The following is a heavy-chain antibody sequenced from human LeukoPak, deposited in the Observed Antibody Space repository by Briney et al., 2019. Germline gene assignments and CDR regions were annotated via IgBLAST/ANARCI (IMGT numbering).Heavy chain of an antibody. CDR1: GFTFSSYE. D-gene: IGHD5-24*01. V-gene: IGHV3-48*03. CDR2: ISSSGSSI. CDR3: ARDLRDGYNWWFDP. Sequence: PGGSLRLSCAASGFTFSSYEMNWVRQAPGKGLEWVSYISSSGSSIYYADSVKGGFTISRDNAKNSLYLQMNTLRAEDTAVYYCARDLRDGYNWWFDPWGQGTLVTVSS. J-gene: IGHJ5*02.